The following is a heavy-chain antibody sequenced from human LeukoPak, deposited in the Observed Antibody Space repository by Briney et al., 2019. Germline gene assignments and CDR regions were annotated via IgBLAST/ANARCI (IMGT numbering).Heavy chain of an antibody. CDR2: IYYSGST. J-gene: IGHJ5*02. V-gene: IGHV4-59*08. CDR3: ARQGVEQQLVSPLPPRGWFDP. D-gene: IGHD6-13*01. Sequence: PSETLSLTCTVSGVSISSYYWSWIRQPPGKGLEWIGYIYYSGSTNYNPSLKSRVTISVDTSKNQFSLKLSSVTAADTAVYYCARQGVEQQLVSPLPPRGWFDPWGQGTLVTVSS. CDR1: GVSISSYY.